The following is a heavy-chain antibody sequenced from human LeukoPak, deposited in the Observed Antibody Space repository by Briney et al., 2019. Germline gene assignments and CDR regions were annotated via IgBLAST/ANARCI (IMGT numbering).Heavy chain of an antibody. CDR2: IYNSGST. Sequence: SETLSLTCTVSGGSISSSSYYWGWIRQPPGKGLEWIGSIYNSGSTYYNSSLKSRVTISVDTSENQFSLKLSSVTAADTAVYYCARSKILRYFDWLLLDYWGQGILVTVSS. CDR1: GGSISSSSYY. D-gene: IGHD3-9*01. V-gene: IGHV4-39*01. J-gene: IGHJ4*02. CDR3: ARSKILRYFDWLLLDY.